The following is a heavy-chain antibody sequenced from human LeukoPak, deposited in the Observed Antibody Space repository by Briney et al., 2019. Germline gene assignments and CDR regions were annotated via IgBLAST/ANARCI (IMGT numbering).Heavy chain of an antibody. CDR1: GGTFSSYD. V-gene: IGHV1-69*06. CDR3: ARDEGRRDGYNSFLPMEIDY. J-gene: IGHJ4*02. Sequence: ASVKVSCKASGGTFSSYDISWVRQAPGQGLEWMGGIIPIFGTANYAQKFQGRVTITADKSTSTAYMELSSLRSEDTAVYYCARDEGRRDGYNSFLPMEIDYWGQGTLVTVSS. CDR2: IIPIFGTA. D-gene: IGHD5-24*01.